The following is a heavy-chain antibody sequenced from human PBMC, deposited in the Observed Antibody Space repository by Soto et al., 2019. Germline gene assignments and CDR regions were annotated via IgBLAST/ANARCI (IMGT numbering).Heavy chain of an antibody. V-gene: IGHV3-23*01. Sequence: EVQLLESGGGLVQPGGSLRLSCAASGFTFSSYAMSWVRQAPGKGLEWVSAISGSGGSTYYADSVKGRFTIARDNSENKLYLQMNTLRAEDTALYYCAKFGDDYDILNDYRRRMDVWGQGTAVTVSS. D-gene: IGHD3-9*01. CDR3: AKFGDDYDILNDYRRRMDV. CDR1: GFTFSSYA. J-gene: IGHJ6*02. CDR2: ISGSGGST.